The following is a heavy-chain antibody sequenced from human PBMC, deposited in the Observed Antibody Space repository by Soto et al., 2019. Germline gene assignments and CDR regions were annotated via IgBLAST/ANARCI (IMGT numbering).Heavy chain of an antibody. CDR1: GFTFSSYA. D-gene: IGHD6-19*01. J-gene: IGHJ4*02. CDR3: AKGLVRGDY. V-gene: IGHV3-23*01. Sequence: EVQLLESGRGLVQPGGSLRLSCAASGFTFSSYAMSWVRQAPGKGLEWVSAISGSGGSTYYADSVKGRFTISRDNSKNPPYLQMNSLRAQDTAVYYCAKGLVRGDYWGQGTLVTVSS. CDR2: ISGSGGST.